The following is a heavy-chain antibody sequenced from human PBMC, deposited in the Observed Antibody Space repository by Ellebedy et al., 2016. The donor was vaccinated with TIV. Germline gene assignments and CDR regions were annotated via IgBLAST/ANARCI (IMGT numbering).Heavy chain of an antibody. Sequence: AASVNVSCKASGGTFSNYVISWVRQARGQGLDWMGRIIPILGIANYAQKFQGRVTITADKSTSTAYMELSSLRTEDTAVFYCARTVSYSSGWYGYWGQGTLVTVSS. D-gene: IGHD6-19*01. CDR2: IIPILGIA. V-gene: IGHV1-69*04. J-gene: IGHJ4*02. CDR3: ARTVSYSSGWYGY. CDR1: GGTFSNYV.